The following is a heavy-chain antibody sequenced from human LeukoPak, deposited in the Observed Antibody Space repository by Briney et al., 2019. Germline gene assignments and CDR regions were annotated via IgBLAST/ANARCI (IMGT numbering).Heavy chain of an antibody. J-gene: IGHJ4*02. V-gene: IGHV3-7*01. CDR1: EFTFSDYW. CDR2: IKQDGIEK. D-gene: IGHD6-19*01. Sequence: PGGSLRLSCTASEFTFSDYWMTWVRQAPGKGLEWVANIKQDGIEKNYVDSVKGRFTISRDNAKNSLYLQMNSLRAEDTALYYCARATGWYPDFWGQETLVTVPS. CDR3: ARATGWYPDF.